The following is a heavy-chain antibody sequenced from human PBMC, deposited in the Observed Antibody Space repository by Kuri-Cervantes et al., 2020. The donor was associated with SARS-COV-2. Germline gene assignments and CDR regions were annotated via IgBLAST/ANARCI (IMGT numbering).Heavy chain of an antibody. J-gene: IGHJ4*02. CDR2: IYSGGSST. CDR3: AKVAKYYDFWSGPSAAYYFDY. V-gene: IGHV3-23*03. CDR1: GITFSSYA. Sequence: LSLTCAASGITFSSYAMSWVRQAPGKGLEWVSVIYSGGSSTYYADSVKGRFTISRDNSKNTLYLQMNSLRAEDTAVYYCAKVAKYYDFWSGPSAAYYFDYWGQGSLVTVSS. D-gene: IGHD3-3*01.